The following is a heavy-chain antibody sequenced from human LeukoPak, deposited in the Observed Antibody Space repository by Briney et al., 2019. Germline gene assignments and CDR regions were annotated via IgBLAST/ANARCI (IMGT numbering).Heavy chain of an antibody. D-gene: IGHD2-21*02. CDR3: ARDRCGGDCYSDY. CDR1: GFTVSNNY. Sequence: GGSLRLSCAASGFTVSNNYMSWVRQAPGKGLEWVSVIYSGTSTYYADSVKGRFTISRDNSKNTLYLQMNGLRAEDTAVYYCARDRCGGDCYSDYWGQGTLVTVSS. J-gene: IGHJ4*02. V-gene: IGHV3-53*01. CDR2: IYSGTST.